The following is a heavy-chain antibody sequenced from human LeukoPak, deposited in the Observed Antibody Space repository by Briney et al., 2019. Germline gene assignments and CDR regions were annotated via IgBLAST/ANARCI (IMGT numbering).Heavy chain of an antibody. Sequence: SETLSLTCTVSGGSISSGDYYWSWIRQPPGKGLEWIGYIYYSGSTYYNPSLKSRVTISVDTSKNQFSLKLSSVTAADTAVYYCATGYSSGWYQLDYWGQGTLVTVSS. J-gene: IGHJ4*02. CDR3: ATGYSSGWYQLDY. CDR2: IYYSGST. CDR1: GGSISSGDYY. V-gene: IGHV4-30-4*01. D-gene: IGHD6-19*01.